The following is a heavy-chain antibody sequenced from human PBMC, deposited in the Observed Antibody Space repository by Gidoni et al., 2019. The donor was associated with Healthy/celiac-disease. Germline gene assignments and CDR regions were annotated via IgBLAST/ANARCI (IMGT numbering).Heavy chain of an antibody. Sequence: QVQLVESGGGVVQPGRSLRLSCAASGFTFSSYGMPWVRQAPGKGLGWVAVIWYYGSNKYYADSVKGRFTISRDNSKNTLYLQMNSLRAEDTAVYYCARGDYGDYGGGDYWGQGTLVTVSS. V-gene: IGHV3-33*01. J-gene: IGHJ4*02. CDR3: ARGDYGDYGGGDY. CDR2: IWYYGSNK. CDR1: GFTFSSYG. D-gene: IGHD4-17*01.